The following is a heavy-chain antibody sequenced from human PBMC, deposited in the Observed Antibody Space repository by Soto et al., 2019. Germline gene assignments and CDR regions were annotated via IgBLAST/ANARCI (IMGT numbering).Heavy chain of an antibody. CDR2: IIPIFGTA. J-gene: IGHJ3*02. CDR3: ARGFNDYGERHSAFDI. V-gene: IGHV1-69*01. D-gene: IGHD4-17*01. CDR1: GGTFSSYA. Sequence: QVQLVQSGAEVKKPGSSVKVSCKASGGTFSSYAISWVRQAPGQGLEWMGGIIPIFGTANYAQKFQGRVTITADESTRTAYMELSSLRSEDTAVYYCARGFNDYGERHSAFDIWGQGTMVTVSS.